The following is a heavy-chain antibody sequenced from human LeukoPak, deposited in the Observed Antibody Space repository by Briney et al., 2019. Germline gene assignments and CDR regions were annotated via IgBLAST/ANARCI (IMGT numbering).Heavy chain of an antibody. D-gene: IGHD4-17*01. Sequence: SVKVSCKTSGGTFNNSAISWVRQAPGQGLEWLGGIMPLFGTAGYAQKFQGRVTITKDESTRTVYLELTSLTSDDTAVYYCARDVHGDYGSGWFDPWGQGTLISVSS. CDR3: ARDVHGDYGSGWFDP. CDR2: IMPLFGTA. CDR1: GGTFNNSA. J-gene: IGHJ5*02. V-gene: IGHV1-69*05.